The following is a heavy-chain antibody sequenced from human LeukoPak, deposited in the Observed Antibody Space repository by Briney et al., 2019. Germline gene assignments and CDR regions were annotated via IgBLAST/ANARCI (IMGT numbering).Heavy chain of an antibody. J-gene: IGHJ6*04. CDR2: ISSSGSTI. V-gene: IGHV3-11*04. CDR1: GGSFSGYY. D-gene: IGHD3-10*02. Sequence: PSETLSLTCAVYGGSFSGYYWSWISQPPGKGLEWVSYISSSGSTIYYADSVKGRFTISRDNAKNSLYLQMNSLRAEDTAVYYCAELGITTIGGVWGKGTTVTISS. CDR3: AELGITTIGGV.